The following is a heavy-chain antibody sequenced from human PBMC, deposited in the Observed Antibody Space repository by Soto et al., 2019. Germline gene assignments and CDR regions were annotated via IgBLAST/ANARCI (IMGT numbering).Heavy chain of an antibody. CDR1: GFTFSSYA. V-gene: IGHV3-48*03. CDR2: ISSTGSGT. Sequence: GGSLRLSCAASGFTFSSYAMSWARQAPGKGLEWISYISSTGSGTHYADSVKGRFTMSRDNTKNSVSLQMSSLRAEDTAVYYCVRDLHEPLATDALRVANWGQGTQVTVSS. J-gene: IGHJ4*02. CDR3: VRDLHEPLATDALRVAN. D-gene: IGHD2-15*01.